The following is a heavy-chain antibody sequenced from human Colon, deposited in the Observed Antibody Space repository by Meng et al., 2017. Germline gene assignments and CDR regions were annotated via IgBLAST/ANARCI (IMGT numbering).Heavy chain of an antibody. CDR2: INHSGST. CDR3: ARSGSSGWIDY. V-gene: IGHV4-34*01. J-gene: IGHJ4*02. D-gene: IGHD6-19*01. Sequence: QVQLQQWGAGLLKPSGALSLTCAVYGGSFRGYYWSWIRQPPGKGLEWIGEINHSGSTNYNPSLKSRVTISVDTSKNQFSLQLNSVTPEDTAMYYCARSGSSGWIDYWGQGTLVTVSS. CDR1: GGSFRGYY.